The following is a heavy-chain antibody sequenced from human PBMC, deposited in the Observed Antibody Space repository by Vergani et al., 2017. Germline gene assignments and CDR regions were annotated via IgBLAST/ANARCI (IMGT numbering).Heavy chain of an antibody. J-gene: IGHJ5*02. D-gene: IGHD3-3*01. CDR2: ISSSGSTI. CDR3: ARRFDFTIFGVVISWFDP. CDR1: GFTFSSYA. Sequence: EVQLLESGGGLVQPGGSLRLSCAASGFTFSSYAMSWVRQAPGKGLEWVSYISSSGSTIYYADSVKGRFTISRDNAKNSLYLQMNSLRAEDTAVYYCARRFDFTIFGVVISWFDPWGQGTLVTVSS. V-gene: IGHV3-48*04.